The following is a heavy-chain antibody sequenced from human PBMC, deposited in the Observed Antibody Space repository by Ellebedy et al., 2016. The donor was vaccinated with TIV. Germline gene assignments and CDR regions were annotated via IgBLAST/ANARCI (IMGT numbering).Heavy chain of an antibody. CDR2: ISYDGSNK. CDR3: AREIAVAGDDY. CDR1: GFTFSSYG. Sequence: GGSLRLXXAASGFTFSSYGMHWVRQAPGKGLEWVAVISYDGSNKYYADSVKGRFTISRDNSKNTLYLQMNSLRAEDTAVYYCAREIAVAGDDYWGQGTLVTVSS. D-gene: IGHD6-19*01. J-gene: IGHJ4*02. V-gene: IGHV3-30*03.